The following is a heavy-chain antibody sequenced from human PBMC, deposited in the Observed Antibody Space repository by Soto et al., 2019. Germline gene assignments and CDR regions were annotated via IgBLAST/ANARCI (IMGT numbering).Heavy chain of an antibody. CDR3: ARELSSGWYRYFDY. CDR2: IYTSGST. J-gene: IGHJ4*02. Sequence: SETLSLTCTVSGGSISSYYWSWIRQPAGKGLEWIGRIYTSGSTNYNPSLKSRVTMAVDTSKNQFSLKLSSVTAADTAVYYGARELSSGWYRYFDYWGQGTLVTVSS. CDR1: GGSISSYY. D-gene: IGHD6-19*01. V-gene: IGHV4-4*07.